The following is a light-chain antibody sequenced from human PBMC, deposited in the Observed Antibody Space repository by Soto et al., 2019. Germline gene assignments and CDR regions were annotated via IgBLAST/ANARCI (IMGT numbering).Light chain of an antibody. Sequence: DIQMTQAPSTLSASIGASITITCRASQTVNAWLAWYQHKPGKAPKLLIYAASSLESGVPSRFSGSGSGTGFTLTISSLHPEDFATYHCQQSYITPVTFGQGTRLEIK. CDR1: QTVNAW. CDR2: AAS. CDR3: QQSYITPVT. V-gene: IGKV1-39*01. J-gene: IGKJ5*01.